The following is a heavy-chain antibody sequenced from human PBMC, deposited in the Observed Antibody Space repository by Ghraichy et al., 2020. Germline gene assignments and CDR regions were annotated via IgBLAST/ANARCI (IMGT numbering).Heavy chain of an antibody. CDR1: GYTFTGYY. Sequence: ASVKVSRKASGYTFTGYYMHWVRQAPGQGLEWMGWINPNSGGTNYAQKFQGRVTMTRDTSISTAYMELSRLRSDDTAVYYCARDPGLGELFPQPNWFDPWGQGTLVTVSS. D-gene: IGHD3-10*01. J-gene: IGHJ5*02. CDR3: ARDPGLGELFPQPNWFDP. CDR2: INPNSGGT. V-gene: IGHV1-2*02.